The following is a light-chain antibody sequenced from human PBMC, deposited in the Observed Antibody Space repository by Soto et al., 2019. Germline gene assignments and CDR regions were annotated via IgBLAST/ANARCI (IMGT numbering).Light chain of an antibody. J-gene: IGKJ1*01. V-gene: IGKV1-6*01. CDR2: GAS. CDR3: LQNHNYPRT. Sequence: IQMTQSPATLSASVGARVPITCRARQDISDDVGWYQQTPGKAPKLLISGASRLQSGVPSRFSGSGSGAQFTLTITSLRPEDSAIYYCLQNHNYPRTFGQGTKVDIK. CDR1: QDISDD.